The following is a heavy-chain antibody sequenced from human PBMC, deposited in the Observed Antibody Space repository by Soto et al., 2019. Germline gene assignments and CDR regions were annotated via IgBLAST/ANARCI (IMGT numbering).Heavy chain of an antibody. Sequence: QVQLVQSGAEVKKPGSSVKVSCKASGGTFSSYAISWVRQAPGQGLEWMGGIIPIFGTANYAQKFQGRVTITADESTSTADMELSSLRSEDTAVYYWARDPEGYCSGGSCYFPWGQGTLVTVSS. CDR2: IIPIFGTA. V-gene: IGHV1-69*12. CDR1: GGTFSSYA. CDR3: ARDPEGYCSGGSCYFP. D-gene: IGHD2-15*01. J-gene: IGHJ5*02.